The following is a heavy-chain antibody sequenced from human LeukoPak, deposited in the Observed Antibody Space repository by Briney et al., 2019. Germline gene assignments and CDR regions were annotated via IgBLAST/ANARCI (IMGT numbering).Heavy chain of an antibody. J-gene: IGHJ4*02. Sequence: LGESLKISCKVSGYSFTTYWIAWVRQMPGKGLEWMGRIDPSDSNTNYSPSFQGHATISADKSISTAYLQWSSLKASDTAMYYCARLLSGSYDYWGQGTLVTVSS. CDR1: GYSFTTYW. V-gene: IGHV5-10-1*01. CDR3: ARLLSGSYDY. CDR2: IDPSDSNT. D-gene: IGHD1-26*01.